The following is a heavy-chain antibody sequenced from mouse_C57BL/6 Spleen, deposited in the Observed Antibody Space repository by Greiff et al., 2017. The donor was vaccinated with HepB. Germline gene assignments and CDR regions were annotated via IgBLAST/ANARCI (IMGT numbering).Heavy chain of an antibody. CDR3: AGYGSSRAWFAY. Sequence: VQLKESGPGLVKPSQSLSLTCSVTGYSITSGYYWNWIRQFPGNKLEWMGYISYDGSNNYNPSLKNRISITRDTSKNQFFLKLNSVTTEDTATYYCAGYGSSRAWFAYWGQGTLVTVSA. J-gene: IGHJ3*01. CDR1: GYSITSGYY. V-gene: IGHV3-6*01. D-gene: IGHD1-1*01. CDR2: ISYDGSN.